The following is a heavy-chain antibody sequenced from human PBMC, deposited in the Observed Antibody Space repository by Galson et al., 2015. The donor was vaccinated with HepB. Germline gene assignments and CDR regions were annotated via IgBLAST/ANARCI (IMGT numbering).Heavy chain of an antibody. CDR3: AKDGSPYFYYYGMDV. CDR2: ISYDGSNQ. V-gene: IGHV3-30*18. D-gene: IGHD3-9*01. Sequence: SLRLSCAASGFTFSNYGIHWVRQAQGKELEWVAVISYDGSNQSYADSVEGRFTISRDNSKNTLYLHMNSLRAEDAAVYYCAKDGSPYFYYYGMDVWGQGTTVTVSS. CDR1: GFTFSNYG. J-gene: IGHJ6*02.